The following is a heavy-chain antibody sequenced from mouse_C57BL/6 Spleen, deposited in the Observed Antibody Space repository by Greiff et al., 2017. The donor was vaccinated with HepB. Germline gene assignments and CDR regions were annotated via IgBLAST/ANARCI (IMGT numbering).Heavy chain of an antibody. J-gene: IGHJ4*01. D-gene: IGHD2-5*01. CDR3: ARWGIYYRNYVGYYAMDY. Sequence: QVQLQQSGAELVKPGASVKLSCKASGYTFTSYWMHWVKQRPGRGLEWIGRIDPNSGGTKYNEKFKSKATLTVDKPSSTAYMQLSSLTSEDSAVYYCARWGIYYRNYVGYYAMDYWGQGTSVTVSS. CDR2: IDPNSGGT. V-gene: IGHV1-72*01. CDR1: GYTFTSYW.